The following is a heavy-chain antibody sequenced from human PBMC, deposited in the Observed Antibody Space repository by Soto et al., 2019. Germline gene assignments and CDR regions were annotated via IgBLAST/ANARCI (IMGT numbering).Heavy chain of an antibody. D-gene: IGHD1-26*01. J-gene: IGHJ6*02. V-gene: IGHV3-13*05. CDR2: LGAARDP. CDR1: GFSFRDYD. CDR3: ARAYLGRLPRRADYYYAMDV. Sequence: EVQLVESGGGSVQPGESLRLSCAASGFSFRDYDMHWVRQRKGKGMEWVSALGAARDPYYVGSVKGRFSGSRDKAQNSLFLQMNNLRVDDTAVYFCARAYLGRLPRRADYYYAMDVWGRGTTVTVSS.